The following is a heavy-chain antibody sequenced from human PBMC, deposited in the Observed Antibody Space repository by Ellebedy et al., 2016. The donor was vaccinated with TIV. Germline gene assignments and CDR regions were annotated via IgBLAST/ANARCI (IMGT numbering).Heavy chain of an antibody. CDR3: ARDTDHGVYVGDH. D-gene: IGHD4-17*01. J-gene: IGHJ4*02. CDR2: IRSRTYSGAT. CDR1: GFTFGDYA. V-gene: IGHV3-49*03. Sequence: PGGSLRLSCTASGFTFGDYAMSWFRQAPGKGLEWVGFIRSRTYSGATDYAASVKGRFTISRDDSKSIVYLQMNSLKTEDTAVYYCARDTDHGVYVGDHWGQGTLVTVSS.